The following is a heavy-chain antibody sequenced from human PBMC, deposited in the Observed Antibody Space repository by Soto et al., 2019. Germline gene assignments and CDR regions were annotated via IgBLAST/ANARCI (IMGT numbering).Heavy chain of an antibody. CDR3: ATGRVNDFNF. J-gene: IGHJ4*01. Sequence: QVQLVQSGAEVKKPGSTVRVSCKAPGGTLNTQTISWERQAPGQGFECIGRIIPMLSVTDYAQKFKGRVTITADKSTSTGYMELSSLKSDDTAVYYCATGRVNDFNFWGQGTLVTVSS. V-gene: IGHV1-69*02. CDR2: IIPMLSVT. CDR1: GGTLNTQT. D-gene: IGHD2-21*02.